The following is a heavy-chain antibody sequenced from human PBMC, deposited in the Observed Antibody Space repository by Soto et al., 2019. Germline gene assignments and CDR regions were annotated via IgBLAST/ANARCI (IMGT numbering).Heavy chain of an antibody. CDR3: ASYEPFIVGATTVFDY. CDR1: GGTFSSYA. Sequence: SVTVSCKASGGTFSSYAISWVRQAPGQGLECMGGIIPIFGTVIFAQKFQGRVTFTADESTCTAYVELSSLRSEDTAVYYCASYEPFIVGATTVFDYWGQGTLVTVSS. J-gene: IGHJ4*02. D-gene: IGHD1-26*01. CDR2: IIPIFGTV. V-gene: IGHV1-69*13.